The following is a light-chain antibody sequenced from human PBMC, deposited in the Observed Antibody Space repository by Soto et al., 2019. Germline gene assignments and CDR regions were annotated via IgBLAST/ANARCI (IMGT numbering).Light chain of an antibody. CDR2: NNS. CDR3: AAWDDSLNGRV. Sequence: QDVVTQPPSASGTPGQRVTISCSGDNSNIGGNPVNWFQQLPGRAPKLLIYNNSQRSSGVPDRFSGSKSGTSASLVISGLQAEDEADYYCAAWDDSLNGRVFGGGTKLTVL. V-gene: IGLV1-44*01. CDR1: NSNIGGNP. J-gene: IGLJ3*02.